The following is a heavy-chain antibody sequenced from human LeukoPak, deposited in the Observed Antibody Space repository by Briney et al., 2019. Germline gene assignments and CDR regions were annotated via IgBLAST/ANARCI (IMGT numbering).Heavy chain of an antibody. CDR3: ARGYYGSGSHCCHMDV. CDR2: INHNGIT. J-gene: IGHJ6*03. Sequence: SETLSLTCAVYVGSFSGYYWSWIRQPPGKGLEWIGEINHNGITNYNSSLKSRVTISVDTSKNQFSLKPSSVTAADTAVYYCARGYYGSGSHCCHMDVWGKGTTITVS. V-gene: IGHV4-34*01. CDR1: VGSFSGYY. D-gene: IGHD3-10*01.